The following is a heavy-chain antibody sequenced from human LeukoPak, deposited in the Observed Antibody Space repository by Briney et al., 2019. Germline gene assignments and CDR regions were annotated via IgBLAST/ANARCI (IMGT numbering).Heavy chain of an antibody. CDR2: IKQDGSEK. CDR1: GFTFSSNW. D-gene: IGHD2-21*01. J-gene: IGHJ4*02. Sequence: GGSLRLSCAASGFTFSSNWMTWARQAPGRGLEWVANIKQDGSEKYYVESVKGRFTISRDNDKNSVYLQMTSLRVEDTAVYYCARLWQIDYWGQGTLVTVSS. V-gene: IGHV3-7*01. CDR3: ARLWQIDY.